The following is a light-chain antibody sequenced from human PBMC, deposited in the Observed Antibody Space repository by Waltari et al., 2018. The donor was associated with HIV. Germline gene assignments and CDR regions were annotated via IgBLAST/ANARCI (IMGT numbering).Light chain of an antibody. Sequence: EVVMTQSPDTLSVPPGERATLSCRASQNVGANLAWCQVRPGQAPSLLIYGATSRTTGFPARFSASGSGTEFTLTISSLQSEDFAIYYCQQYNDLPQTFGQGTRVDMK. CDR3: QQYNDLPQT. J-gene: IGKJ1*01. CDR2: GAT. CDR1: QNVGAN. V-gene: IGKV3-15*01.